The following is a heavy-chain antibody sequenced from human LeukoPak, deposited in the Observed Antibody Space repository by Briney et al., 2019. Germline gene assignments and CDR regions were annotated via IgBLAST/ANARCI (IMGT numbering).Heavy chain of an antibody. CDR3: ARLYSSSSLWHAFDI. D-gene: IGHD6-6*01. CDR1: GYTFTSYG. Sequence: SVKVSCKASGYTFTSYGISWVRQAPGQGLEWMGRIIPILGIANYAQKFQGRVTITADKSTSTAYMELSSLRSEDTAVYYCARLYSSSSLWHAFDIWGQGTMVTVSS. J-gene: IGHJ3*02. V-gene: IGHV1-69*04. CDR2: IIPILGIA.